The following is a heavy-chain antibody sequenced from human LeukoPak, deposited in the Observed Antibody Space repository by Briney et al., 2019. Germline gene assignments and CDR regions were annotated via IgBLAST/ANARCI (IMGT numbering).Heavy chain of an antibody. CDR1: GFTFSSYA. V-gene: IGHV3-23*01. CDR2: ISGSGGST. CDR3: ATTPRPLVATNQHYYYYYGMDV. Sequence: PGESLRLSCAASGFTFSSYAMSWVRQAPGKGLEWVSAISGSGGSTYYADSVKGRFTISRDNSKNTLYLQMNSLRAEDTAVYYCATTPRPLVATNQHYYYYYGMDVWGQGTTVTVSS. D-gene: IGHD5-12*01. J-gene: IGHJ6*02.